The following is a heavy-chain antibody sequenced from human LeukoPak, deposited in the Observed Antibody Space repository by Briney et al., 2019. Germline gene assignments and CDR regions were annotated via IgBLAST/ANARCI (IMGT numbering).Heavy chain of an antibody. V-gene: IGHV3-23*01. J-gene: IGHJ4*02. D-gene: IGHD3-10*01. CDR3: AKMWYYYGSGEHFDY. CDR2: ISGSGGSK. Sequence: GGSLRLSCAASGFTFNSFAMNWVRQAPGKGLEWVSAISGSGGSKYYTDSVKGRFTISRDNTKNTLYLQMNSLRAEDTAVYYCAKMWYYYGSGEHFDYWGQGTLVTVSS. CDR1: GFTFNSFA.